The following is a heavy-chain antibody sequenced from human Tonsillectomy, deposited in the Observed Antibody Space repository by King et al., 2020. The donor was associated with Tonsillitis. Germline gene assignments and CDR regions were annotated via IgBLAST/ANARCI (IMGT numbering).Heavy chain of an antibody. D-gene: IGHD3-22*01. CDR2: LYCDADK. J-gene: IGHJ6*04. Sequence: TLKESGPTLVKPTQTLTLTCTFSGFSLSGPRVGVGWIRQPPGKDLEWLALLYCDADKRYSPSLKRRPTITKDTSKNQVVLTLTNMDPVDTATYYCAHAPDYYDVWMDVWGKGTTVTVSS. CDR3: AHAPDYYDVWMDV. V-gene: IGHV2-5*02. CDR1: GFSLSGPRVG.